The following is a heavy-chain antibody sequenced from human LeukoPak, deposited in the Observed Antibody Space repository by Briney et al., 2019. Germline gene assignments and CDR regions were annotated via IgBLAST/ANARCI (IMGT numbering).Heavy chain of an antibody. Sequence: GESLKISCKGSGYRFTSYWIGWVRQMPGKGLEWMGIIYPGDSDTRYSPSFQGQVTISADKSISTAYLQWSSLKASDTAMYYCARRGYCSGGSCYSDFDYWGQGTLVTVSS. V-gene: IGHV5-51*01. D-gene: IGHD2-15*01. CDR1: GYRFTSYW. CDR3: ARRGYCSGGSCYSDFDY. J-gene: IGHJ4*02. CDR2: IYPGDSDT.